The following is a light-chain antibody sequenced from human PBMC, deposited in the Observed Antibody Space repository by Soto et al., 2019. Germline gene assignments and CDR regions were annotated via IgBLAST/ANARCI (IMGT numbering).Light chain of an antibody. CDR1: QSASTS. Sequence: IVFTQSPVTLALSPGESAVLSFRASQSASTSLAWYQHKPGQAPRLFIYDASKRAPGIPARFTGSGSGTDFTLTISSLEPEDIAVYYCQVRDVWPSFGQGTKV. CDR3: QVRDVWPS. J-gene: IGKJ1*01. CDR2: DAS. V-gene: IGKV3-11*01.